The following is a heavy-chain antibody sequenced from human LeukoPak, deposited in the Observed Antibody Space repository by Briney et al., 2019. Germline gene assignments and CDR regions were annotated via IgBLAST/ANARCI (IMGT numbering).Heavy chain of an antibody. Sequence: SETLSLTCAVSGYSISSGYYWGWIRQPPGKGLEWIGSIYHSGSTYHNPSLKSRLTISVDTSNNQFSLNLSSVTAADTAVYYCAGRGHRYSRDWGQGILVTVSS. CDR1: GYSISSGYY. V-gene: IGHV4-38-2*01. D-gene: IGHD2-15*01. J-gene: IGHJ1*01. CDR3: AGRGHRYSRD. CDR2: IYHSGST.